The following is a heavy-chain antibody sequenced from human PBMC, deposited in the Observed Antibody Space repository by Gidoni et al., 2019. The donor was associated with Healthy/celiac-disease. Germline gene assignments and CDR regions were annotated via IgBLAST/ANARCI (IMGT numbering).Heavy chain of an antibody. V-gene: IGHV4-61*02. CDR2: IYTSGST. J-gene: IGHJ5*02. CDR3: ARGRITIFGVVMGGWFDP. D-gene: IGHD3-3*01. CDR1: GGSISSGSYY. Sequence: QVQLQESGPGLVKPSQTLSLTCTVSGGSISSGSYYWSWIRQPAGKGLEWIGRIYTSGSTNYNPSLKSRVTMSVDTSKNKFSLKLSSVTAADTAVYYCARGRITIFGVVMGGWFDPWGQGTLVTVSS.